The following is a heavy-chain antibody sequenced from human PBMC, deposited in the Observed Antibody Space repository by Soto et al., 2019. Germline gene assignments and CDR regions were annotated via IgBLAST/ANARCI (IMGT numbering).Heavy chain of an antibody. CDR3: AREHGYSNFDY. CDR1: GYTFTSYA. CDR2: INAGNGNT. J-gene: IGHJ4*02. D-gene: IGHD5-18*01. V-gene: IGHV1-3*01. Sequence: ASVKVSCKASGYTFTSYAMHWVRQAPGQRLEWMGWINAGNGNTKYSQKFQGRVTITRDTSASTAYMELSSLRSEDTAVYYCAREHGYSNFDYSAQGTLVIGSS.